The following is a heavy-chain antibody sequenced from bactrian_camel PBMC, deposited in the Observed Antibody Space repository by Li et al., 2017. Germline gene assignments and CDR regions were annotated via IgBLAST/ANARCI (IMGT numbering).Heavy chain of an antibody. V-gene: IGHV3S1*01. D-gene: IGHD2*01. Sequence: HVQLVESGGDLVQPGGSLRLSCAASGLTAKTCTWNWYRQLSGKGRELTSTLTADGSTYYYGDSVKGRFTISQDNAKNTVYLQMNNLKSEDTALYYCAKALGGGNYYTGEYNYWGQGTQVTVS. CDR3: AKALGGGNYYTGEYNY. J-gene: IGHJ4*01. CDR1: GLTAKTCT. CDR2: LTADGSTY.